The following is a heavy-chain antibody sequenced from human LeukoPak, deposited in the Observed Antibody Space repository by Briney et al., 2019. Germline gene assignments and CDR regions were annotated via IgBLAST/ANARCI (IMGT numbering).Heavy chain of an antibody. CDR1: GYTLTELS. D-gene: IGHD3-3*01. CDR2: FDPEDGET. J-gene: IGHJ6*02. V-gene: IGHV1-24*01. Sequence: ASVNVSCTVSGYTLTELSMHWVRQAPGKGLEWMGGFDPEDGETIYVQKFQGRVTMTEDTSTDTAYMELSSLRSEDTAVYYCATFRGFWSGYTYYYYGMDVWGQGTTVTVSS. CDR3: ATFRGFWSGYTYYYYGMDV.